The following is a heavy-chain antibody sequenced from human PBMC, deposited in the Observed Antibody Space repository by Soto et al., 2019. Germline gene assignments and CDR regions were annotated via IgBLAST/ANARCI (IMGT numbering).Heavy chain of an antibody. CDR1: GGSISSSSYY. D-gene: IGHD6-13*01. Sequence: SETLSLTCTVSGGSISSSSYYWGWIRQPPGKGLEWIGSIYYSGSTYYNPSLKSRVTISVDTSKNQFSLKLSSVTAADTAVYYCAEGPSEVYSFRQLVLDYWGQGTLVTVSS. CDR2: IYYSGST. CDR3: AEGPSEVYSFRQLVLDY. V-gene: IGHV4-39*01. J-gene: IGHJ4*02.